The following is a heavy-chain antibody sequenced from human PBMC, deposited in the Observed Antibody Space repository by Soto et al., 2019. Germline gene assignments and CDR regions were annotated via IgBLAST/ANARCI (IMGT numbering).Heavy chain of an antibody. CDR2: IDGSGGAT. Sequence: PGGSLRLSCAASGFTFSSTDMSWVRQAPGKGLEWVSTIDGSGGATHYADSVKGRFTISRDNSKNTMFLQMSGLRAGYTAVYFCAKNSGWFNTWGQGTLVTVSS. D-gene: IGHD3-10*01. J-gene: IGHJ5*02. CDR1: GFTFSSTD. V-gene: IGHV3-23*01. CDR3: AKNSGWFNT.